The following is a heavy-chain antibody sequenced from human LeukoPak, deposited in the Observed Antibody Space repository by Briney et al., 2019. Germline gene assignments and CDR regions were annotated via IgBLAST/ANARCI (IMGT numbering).Heavy chain of an antibody. CDR3: SRSLDY. CDR1: GFPFSDYW. CDR2: INQDGSEQ. V-gene: IGHV3-7*01. Sequence: GGSLRLSCAASGFPFSDYWMDWVRQAPGKGMEWVANINQDGSEQYYADSVKGRFTISRDNAKNSLYLQMNRLRAEDTAVYYCSRSLDYWGQGALVTVSS. J-gene: IGHJ4*02.